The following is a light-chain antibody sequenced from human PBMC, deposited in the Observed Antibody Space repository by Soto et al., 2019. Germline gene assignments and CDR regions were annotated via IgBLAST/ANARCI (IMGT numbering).Light chain of an antibody. V-gene: IGLV1-47*01. Sequence: QSVLTQPPSASGTPGQRVTISCSGSSSNIGSNYVYWYLQLPGTAPKVLIYRNNQRPSGVPDQFSGSKSGTSASLAISGLRSEDEADYYCAAWDDSLSGWVFGGGTKLTVL. CDR3: AAWDDSLSGWV. CDR2: RNN. J-gene: IGLJ3*02. CDR1: SSNIGSNY.